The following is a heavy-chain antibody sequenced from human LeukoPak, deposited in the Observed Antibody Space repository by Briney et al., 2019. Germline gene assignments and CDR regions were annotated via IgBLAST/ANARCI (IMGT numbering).Heavy chain of an antibody. D-gene: IGHD3-10*01. J-gene: IGHJ4*02. CDR3: ARVRGSGIGMDY. Sequence: ASVKVSCKASGYTFTGYYMHWVRQAPGQGHGWMVRINTNSGGKTYAQKFQGRVTMTRDTSISTAYMELSRLRSDDTAVYYRARVRGSGIGMDYWGQGTLVTVSS. CDR2: INTNSGGK. CDR1: GYTFTGYY. V-gene: IGHV1-2*02.